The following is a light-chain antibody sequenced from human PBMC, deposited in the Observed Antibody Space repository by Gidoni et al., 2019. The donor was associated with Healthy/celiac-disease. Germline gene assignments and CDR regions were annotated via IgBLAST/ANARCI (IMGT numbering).Light chain of an antibody. Sequence: QTVVTQEPSFSVSPGGTVTLTCGLSSGSVSTSYYPSWSQQTPGQAPRTLIYSTSTRSSGVPDRFSGSILGNKAALTITGAQADDESDYYCVLYMGSGISVFGGGTKLTVL. J-gene: IGLJ2*01. V-gene: IGLV8-61*01. CDR3: VLYMGSGISV. CDR2: STS. CDR1: SGSVSTSYY.